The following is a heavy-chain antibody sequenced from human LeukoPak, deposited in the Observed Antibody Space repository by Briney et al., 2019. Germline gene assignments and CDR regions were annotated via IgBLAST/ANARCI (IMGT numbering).Heavy chain of an antibody. J-gene: IGHJ5*02. Sequence: GGSLRLSCAASGFTFSSYAMSWVRQAPGKGLEWVSAISGSGGSTYYADSVKGRLTSSRDNSKNTLYLQMNSLRAEDTAVYYCAKDGRGGDCTSASCTNWFGPWGQGTLDTVSS. CDR1: GFTFSSYA. CDR2: ISGSGGST. CDR3: AKDGRGGDCTSASCTNWFGP. D-gene: IGHD2-2*01. V-gene: IGHV3-23*01.